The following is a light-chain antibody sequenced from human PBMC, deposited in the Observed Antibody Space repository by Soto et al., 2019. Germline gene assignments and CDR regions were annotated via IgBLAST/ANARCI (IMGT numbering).Light chain of an antibody. J-gene: IGLJ2*01. CDR2: EVT. Sequence: QSALTQPPSASGSLGQSVTISCTGTSSDVGGYNYVSWHQQHPGKAPKVMIYEVTKRPPGVSDRFSGSKSGNTASLTVSALQAEDEADYYCSSFAGGGNPVLLGGGTKLTVL. CDR1: SSDVGGYNY. CDR3: SSFAGGGNPVL. V-gene: IGLV2-8*01.